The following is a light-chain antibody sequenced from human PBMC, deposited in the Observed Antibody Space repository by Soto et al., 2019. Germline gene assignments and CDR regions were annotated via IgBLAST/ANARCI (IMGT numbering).Light chain of an antibody. Sequence: QSVLTQPASVSGSPGQSITISCTGTSSDVGGYNYVSWYQQHPGKAPKLLICDVTNRPSGVSTRFSGSKSGNTASLTISGLQTEDEADYYCSSFASSIPLVFGGGTKLTVL. J-gene: IGLJ2*01. CDR3: SSFASSIPLV. CDR2: DVT. CDR1: SSDVGGYNY. V-gene: IGLV2-14*03.